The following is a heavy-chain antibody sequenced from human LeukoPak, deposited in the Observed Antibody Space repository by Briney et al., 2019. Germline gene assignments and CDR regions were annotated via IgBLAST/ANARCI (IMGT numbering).Heavy chain of an antibody. CDR3: ATYSSGWANYFDY. D-gene: IGHD6-19*01. CDR1: GYTLTELS. J-gene: IGHJ4*02. V-gene: IGHV1-24*01. CDR2: FDPEDGET. Sequence: ASVKVSCKVSGYTLTELSMHWVRQAPGKGLEWTGGFDPEDGETIYAQKFQGRVTMTEDTSTDTAYMELSSLRSEDTAVYYCATYSSGWANYFDYWGQGTLVTVSS.